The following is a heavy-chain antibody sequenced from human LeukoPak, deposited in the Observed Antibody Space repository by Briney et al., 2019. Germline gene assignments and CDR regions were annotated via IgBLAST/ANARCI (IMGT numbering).Heavy chain of an antibody. Sequence: GGSLRLSCAASGFPLTNFDVNWIRQAPGKGLEWVSFFSVRYNVIYYADSVKGRFTVSRDEAKNSLYLQMNSLRAEDTALYYCARDLPVAAADFWGQGTLVTVSS. CDR2: FSVRYNVI. J-gene: IGHJ4*02. CDR1: GFPLTNFD. D-gene: IGHD6-13*01. V-gene: IGHV3-48*01. CDR3: ARDLPVAAADF.